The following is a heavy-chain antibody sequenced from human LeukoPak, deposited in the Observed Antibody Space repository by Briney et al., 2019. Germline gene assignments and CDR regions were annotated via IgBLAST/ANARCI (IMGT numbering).Heavy chain of an antibody. J-gene: IGHJ4*02. CDR1: GFTLRSHW. D-gene: IGHD6-19*01. CDR2: IKEDGSVK. CDR3: ARDSTWLLDY. V-gene: IGHV3-7*03. Sequence: PGGSLRLSCTASGFTLRSHWMTWVRQSPGKGLGWVANIKEDGSVKYYVDSVKGRFTISRDNTKNELYLQMNSLTVDDTAVYFCARDSTWLLDYWGQGTLITVSS.